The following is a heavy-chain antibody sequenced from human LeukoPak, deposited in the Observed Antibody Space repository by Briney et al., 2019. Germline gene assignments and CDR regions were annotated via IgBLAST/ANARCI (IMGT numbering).Heavy chain of an antibody. CDR2: IIPIFGTA. CDR3: AGVVITNAEYFQH. J-gene: IGHJ1*01. CDR1: GGTFSSYA. Sequence: SVKVSCQASGGTFSSYAISWVRQAPGQGLEWMGRIIPIFGTANYAHKFQGRVTITTDESTSTAYMELSSLRSEDTAVDYCAGVVITNAEYFQHWGQGTLVTVSS. D-gene: IGHD3-22*01. V-gene: IGHV1-69*05.